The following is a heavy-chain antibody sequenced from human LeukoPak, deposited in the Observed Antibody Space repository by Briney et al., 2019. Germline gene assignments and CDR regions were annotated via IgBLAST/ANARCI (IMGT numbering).Heavy chain of an antibody. CDR2: ISSSGNTI. Sequence: GGSLRLSCAASGFTFSSYEMHWVRQAPGKGLEWVSHISSSGNTIYYADSVKGRFTISRDNAKNSLYMQMNSLRAEDTAVYYCAREGNYYFDYWGQGTLVTVSS. D-gene: IGHD1-1*01. V-gene: IGHV3-48*03. CDR3: AREGNYYFDY. CDR1: GFTFSSYE. J-gene: IGHJ4*02.